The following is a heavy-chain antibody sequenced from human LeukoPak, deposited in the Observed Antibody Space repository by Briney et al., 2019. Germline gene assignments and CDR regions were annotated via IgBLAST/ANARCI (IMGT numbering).Heavy chain of an antibody. CDR1: GGSISSGNYY. V-gene: IGHV4-61*02. D-gene: IGHD3-10*01. CDR2: IYTSGST. J-gene: IGHJ4*02. CDR3: ARETGELPYYSDY. Sequence: PSQTLSLTCTVSGGSISSGNYYWSWIRRPAGKRLEWIGRIYTSGSTNYNPSLKSRVTISGDTSKNQFSLKLSSVTAADTAVYYCARETGELPYYSDYWGQGTLVTVSS.